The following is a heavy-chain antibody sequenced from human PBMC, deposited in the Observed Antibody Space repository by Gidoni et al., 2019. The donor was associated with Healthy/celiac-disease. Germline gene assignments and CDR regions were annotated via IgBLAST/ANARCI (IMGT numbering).Heavy chain of an antibody. CDR2: INSDGSST. D-gene: IGHD6-13*01. J-gene: IGHJ2*01. V-gene: IGHV3-74*01. CDR3: ARPQLDSSSWYNANNWYFDL. CDR1: GFTFSSYW. Sequence: EVQLVESGGGLVQPGGSLRLSCAASGFTFSSYWMHWVRQAPGKGLVWVSRINSDGSSTSYADSMKGRFTISRDNAKNTLYLKMNSLRAEDTSVYYCARPQLDSSSWYNANNWYFDLWGRGTLVTVSS.